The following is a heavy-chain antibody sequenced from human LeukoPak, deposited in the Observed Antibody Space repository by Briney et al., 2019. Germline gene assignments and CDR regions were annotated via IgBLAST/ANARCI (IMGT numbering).Heavy chain of an antibody. CDR2: IYYSGST. V-gene: IGHV4-59*08. CDR1: GGSISSYY. CDR3: ASHNDGYNYAFDV. Sequence: PSETLSLTCTVSGGSISSYYWSWIRQPPGKGLEWIGYIYYSGSTNYNPSLKSRVTISVDTSKNQFSLKLSSVTAADTAVYYCASHNDGYNYAFDVWGQGTMVTVSS. D-gene: IGHD5-24*01. J-gene: IGHJ3*01.